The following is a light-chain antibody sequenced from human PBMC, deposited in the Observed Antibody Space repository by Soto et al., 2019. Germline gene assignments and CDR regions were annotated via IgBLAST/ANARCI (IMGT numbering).Light chain of an antibody. CDR2: DVS. J-gene: IGLJ1*01. V-gene: IGLV2-11*01. CDR1: SSDVGGYNY. CDR3: CSYAGSYTSNYV. Sequence: QSVLTQPRSVSGSPGQSVTISCTGTSSDVGGYNYVSWYKQHPGKAPKLMIYDVSKRPSGVPDRFSGSKSGNTASLTISGIQAEDEADYYCCSYAGSYTSNYVFGNGKKVTV.